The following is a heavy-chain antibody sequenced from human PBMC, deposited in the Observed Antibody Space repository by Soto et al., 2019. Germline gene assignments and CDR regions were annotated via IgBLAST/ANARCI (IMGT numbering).Heavy chain of an antibody. Sequence: QVQLQESGPGLVKPSGTLSLTCTVSGGSISSYYWSWIRQSPGKGLEWIGYIHYSGSTKSNPSLKSRVTISVDTSRNQVSLKLSSVTAADSAVYFCARARYQLLHPYYYGMDVWGQGTTVTVSS. J-gene: IGHJ6*02. D-gene: IGHD2-2*01. CDR3: ARARYQLLHPYYYGMDV. V-gene: IGHV4-59*01. CDR1: GGSISSYY. CDR2: IHYSGST.